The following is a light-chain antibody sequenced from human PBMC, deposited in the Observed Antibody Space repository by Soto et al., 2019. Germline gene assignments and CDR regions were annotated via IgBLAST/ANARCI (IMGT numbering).Light chain of an antibody. CDR2: AAS. V-gene: IGKV1-16*01. Sequence: DIQMTQSPPSLSASVGDRVTITCRASQGIKNYLAWFQQKPGEAPKSLIYAASSLQSGVPSRFTGSGSGTYFTLTISSLQPEDFATYYCKQYTTYPLTFSRGTKLEIK. CDR3: KQYTTYPLT. J-gene: IGKJ2*01. CDR1: QGIKNY.